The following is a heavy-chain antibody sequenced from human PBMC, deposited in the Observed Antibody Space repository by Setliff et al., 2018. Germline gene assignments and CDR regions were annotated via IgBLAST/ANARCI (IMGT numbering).Heavy chain of an antibody. J-gene: IGHJ4*02. CDR2: VSFFGAS. D-gene: IGHD6-25*01. V-gene: IGHV4-39*07. Sequence: SETLSLTCSVSDVSISGTTYYWAWVRQPPGKGLEWIGTVSFFGASYSNPSLSSRLTISLDKSGNRFSLNLTSVTAADTALYYCARAGVAAAGRKGVFDHWGQGTLVTVSS. CDR3: ARAGVAAAGRKGVFDH. CDR1: DVSISGTTYY.